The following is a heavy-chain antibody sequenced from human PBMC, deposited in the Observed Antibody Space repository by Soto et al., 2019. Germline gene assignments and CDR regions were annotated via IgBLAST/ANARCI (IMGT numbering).Heavy chain of an antibody. CDR2: INAGNGNT. J-gene: IGHJ4*02. CDR3: ARVPFWSGYFDY. D-gene: IGHD3-3*01. V-gene: IGHV1-3*01. Sequence: QVQLVQSGAEVKKPGASVKVSCKASGYTFTSYAMHWVRQAPGQRLEWMGWINAGNGNTKYSQKFQGRVTITRDTSASTAYMELSSLRSEDTAVYYCARVPFWSGYFDYWGQGTLVTVSS. CDR1: GYTFTSYA.